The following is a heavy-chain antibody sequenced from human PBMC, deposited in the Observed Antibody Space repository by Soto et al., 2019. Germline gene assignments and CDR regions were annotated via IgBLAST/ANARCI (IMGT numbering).Heavy chain of an antibody. D-gene: IGHD5-12*01. Sequence: EVRLVESGGGLVQPGGSLRLSCAASGFTFSNYEMNWVRQAPGKGLEWVSYISGSGRTIYYAGSVKGRFTISRDNAKDSLYLQMNSLRVEDTAMYYCASASYYNGYDVDPHGMDVWGQGTTVTVSS. V-gene: IGHV3-48*03. CDR2: ISGSGRTI. J-gene: IGHJ6*02. CDR3: ASASYYNGYDVDPHGMDV. CDR1: GFTFSNYE.